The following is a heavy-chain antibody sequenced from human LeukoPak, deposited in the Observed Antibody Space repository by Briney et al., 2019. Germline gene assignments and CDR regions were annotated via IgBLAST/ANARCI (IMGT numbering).Heavy chain of an antibody. CDR2: IYYSGST. D-gene: IGHD1-14*01. Sequence: GSLRLSCAASGFTFSSYSMNWVRQAPGKGLEWIGSIYYSGSTYYNPSLKSRVTISVDTSKNQFSLELSSVTAADTAVYYCARLDADNPFNYFDYWGQGTLVTVSS. V-gene: IGHV4-59*05. CDR3: ARLDADNPFNYFDY. CDR1: GFTFSSYSMN. J-gene: IGHJ4*02.